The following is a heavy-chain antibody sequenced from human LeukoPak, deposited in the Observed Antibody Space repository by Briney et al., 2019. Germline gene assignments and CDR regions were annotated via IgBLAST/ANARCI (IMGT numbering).Heavy chain of an antibody. V-gene: IGHV4-59*01. CDR2: ITYSGSSGSS. J-gene: IGHJ5*02. CDR3: AGLRGGNPGWFDP. Sequence: PSETLSLTCTVSGGSFGSYYWSWIRQPPGRGLEWIGYITYSGSSGSSNYNPSLRSRVTISVDTSKNQFSLKLSSVTAADTAVYYCAGLRGGNPGWFDPWGQGTLVTVSS. D-gene: IGHD4-23*01. CDR1: GGSFGSYY.